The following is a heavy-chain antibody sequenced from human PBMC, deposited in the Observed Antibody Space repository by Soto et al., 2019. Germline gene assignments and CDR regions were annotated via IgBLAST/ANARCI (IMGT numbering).Heavy chain of an antibody. CDR3: ARGITIFGVVPG. D-gene: IGHD3-3*01. CDR2: MNPNSGNT. J-gene: IGHJ4*02. V-gene: IGHV1-8*01. Sequence: QVQLVQSGAEVKKPGASVKVSCKASGYTFTSYDINWVRQATGQGLEWMGWMNPNSGNTGYAQKFQGRVTMTRNTSISTGYMELSSLRSEDTAVYSCARGITIFGVVPGWGQGTLVTVSS. CDR1: GYTFTSYD.